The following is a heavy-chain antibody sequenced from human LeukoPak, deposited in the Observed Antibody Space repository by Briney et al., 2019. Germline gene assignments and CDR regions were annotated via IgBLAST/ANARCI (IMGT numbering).Heavy chain of an antibody. CDR3: ASRSLRDGYTPDKTVHANFDY. Sequence: SETLSLTCTVSGGSISSSSYYWGCIRQPPGKGLEWIGSIYYSGSTYYNPSLKSRVTISVDTSKNQFSLKLSSVTAADTAVYYCASRSLRDGYTPDKTVHANFDYWGQGTLVTVSS. V-gene: IGHV4-39*01. J-gene: IGHJ4*02. CDR2: IYYSGST. D-gene: IGHD5-24*01. CDR1: GGSISSSSYY.